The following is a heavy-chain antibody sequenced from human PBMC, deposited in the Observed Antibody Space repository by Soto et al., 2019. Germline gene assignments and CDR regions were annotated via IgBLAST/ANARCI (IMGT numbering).Heavy chain of an antibody. V-gene: IGHV1-46*03. Sequence: QVRLVQSGAEVKKPGASVKVSCKASGYTFTSYYMHWVRQAPGQGLEWMGIINPSGGSTSYAQKFQGRVTMTRDTSTSTVYMELSSLRSEDTAVYYCDRGGEIQLWSYYYYYGMDVWGQGTTVTVSS. J-gene: IGHJ6*02. CDR3: DRGGEIQLWSYYYYYGMDV. D-gene: IGHD5-18*01. CDR2: INPSGGST. CDR1: GYTFTSYY.